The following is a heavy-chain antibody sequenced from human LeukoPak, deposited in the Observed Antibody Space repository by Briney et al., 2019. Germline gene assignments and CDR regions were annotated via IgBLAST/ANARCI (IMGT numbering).Heavy chain of an antibody. CDR3: ARGRYYYDSSGYYGFDP. D-gene: IGHD3-22*01. CDR1: GGSFSDYY. Sequence: SETLSLTCAVYGGSFSDYYWTWIRQPPGKGLEWIGQINHSGSTNYNPSLKSRVTISVDTSKNQFSLKLSSVTAADTAVYYCARGRYYYDSSGYYGFDPWGQGTLVTVSS. V-gene: IGHV4-34*01. CDR2: INHSGST. J-gene: IGHJ5*02.